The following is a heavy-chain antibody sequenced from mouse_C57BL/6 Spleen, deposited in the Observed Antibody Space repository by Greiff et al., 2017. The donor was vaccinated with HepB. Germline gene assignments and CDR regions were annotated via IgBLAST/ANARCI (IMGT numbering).Heavy chain of an antibody. CDR3: AREWRYYAMDY. CDR2: INYDGSST. CDR1: GFTFSDYY. V-gene: IGHV5-16*01. J-gene: IGHJ4*01. Sequence: EVQVVESEGGLVQPGRSMKLSCTASGFTFSDYYMAWVRQVPEKGLEWVANINYDGSSTYYLDSLKSRFIISRDNAKNILYLQMSSLKSEDTATYYCAREWRYYAMDYWGQGTSVTVSS.